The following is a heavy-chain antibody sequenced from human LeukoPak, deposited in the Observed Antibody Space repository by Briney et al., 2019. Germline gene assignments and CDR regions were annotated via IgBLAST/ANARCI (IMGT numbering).Heavy chain of an antibody. V-gene: IGHV1-69*13. Sequence: SVKVSCKASGGTFSSYAISWVRQAPGQGREWMGGIIPIFGTANYAQKFQGRVTIISDESTSTAYMELSRLRSEDTAVYYCASASGYDILTGYYVNFDYWGQGTLVTVSS. CDR2: IIPIFGTA. J-gene: IGHJ4*02. D-gene: IGHD3-9*01. CDR1: GGTFSSYA. CDR3: ASASGYDILTGYYVNFDY.